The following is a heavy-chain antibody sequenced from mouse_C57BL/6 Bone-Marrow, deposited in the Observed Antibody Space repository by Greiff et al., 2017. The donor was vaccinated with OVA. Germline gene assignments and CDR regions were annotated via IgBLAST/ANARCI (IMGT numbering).Heavy chain of an antibody. D-gene: IGHD2-3*01. V-gene: IGHV5-17*01. CDR2: ISSGSSTI. CDR3: ARHGYYVAWFAY. CDR1: GFTFSDYG. J-gene: IGHJ3*01. Sequence: EVQLEESGGGLVKPGGSLKLSCAASGFTFSDYGMHWVRQAPEKGLEWVAYISSGSSTIYYADTVKGRFTISRDNAKNTLFLQMTSLMSEDTAMYYCARHGYYVAWFAYWGQGTLVTVSA.